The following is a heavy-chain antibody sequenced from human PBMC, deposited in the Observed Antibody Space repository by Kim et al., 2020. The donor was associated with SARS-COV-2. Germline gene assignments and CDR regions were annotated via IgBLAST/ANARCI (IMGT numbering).Heavy chain of an antibody. J-gene: IGHJ6*02. CDR2: ISYDGSNK. CDR3: AKDLSPSYPGQQLVFDYGMDV. V-gene: IGHV3-30*18. CDR1: GFTFSSYG. D-gene: IGHD6-13*01. Sequence: GGSLRLSCAASGFTFSSYGMHWVRQAPGKGLEWVAVISYDGSNKYYADSVKGRFTISRDNSKNTLYLQMNSLRAEDTAVYYCAKDLSPSYPGQQLVFDYGMDVWGQGTTVTVSS.